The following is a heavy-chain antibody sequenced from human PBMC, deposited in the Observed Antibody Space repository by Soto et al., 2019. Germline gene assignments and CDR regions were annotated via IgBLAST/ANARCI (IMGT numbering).Heavy chain of an antibody. D-gene: IGHD3-22*01. J-gene: IGHJ4*02. V-gene: IGHV1-3*05. CDR2: INAGNGNT. Sequence: QVQLVQSGAEERKPGASVKVSCKASGYIFSDYAFHWVRQAPGQRPEWVVWINAGNGNTKYLQKLKGRVTITRDTSARTAYMELSGLRSVDTAVYYCAKAGYDTSPFIDYWRQGTLVTVSS. CDR3: AKAGYDTSPFIDY. CDR1: GYIFSDYA.